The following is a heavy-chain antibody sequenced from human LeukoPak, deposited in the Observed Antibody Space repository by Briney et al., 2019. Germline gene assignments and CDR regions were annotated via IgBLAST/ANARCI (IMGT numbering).Heavy chain of an antibody. CDR1: GFTFSSYS. V-gene: IGHV3-21*01. Sequence: GGSLRLSCAASGFTFSSYSMNWVRQAPGKGLEWVSSISSSSSYIYYADSVKGRFTISRDNAKNSLYLQMNSLRAEDTAVYYCARARGGSYYYGVFDYWGQGTLVTVSS. J-gene: IGHJ4*02. D-gene: IGHD1-26*01. CDR2: ISSSSSYI. CDR3: ARARGGSYYYGVFDY.